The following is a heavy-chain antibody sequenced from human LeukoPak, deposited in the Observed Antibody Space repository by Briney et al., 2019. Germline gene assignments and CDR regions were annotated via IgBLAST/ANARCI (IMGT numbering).Heavy chain of an antibody. V-gene: IGHV3-53*01. Sequence: GGSLRLSRAASGVTVITNEMSWVRPAPGKGLEWVSVLYSDGNTKYADFVQGRFTISRDNSKNTLYLEMNSLSPDDTAVYYCARGVEPLAANTLAYWGQGTLVTVSS. CDR3: ARGVEPLAANTLAY. CDR2: LYSDGNT. J-gene: IGHJ4*02. D-gene: IGHD1-14*01. CDR1: GVTVITNE.